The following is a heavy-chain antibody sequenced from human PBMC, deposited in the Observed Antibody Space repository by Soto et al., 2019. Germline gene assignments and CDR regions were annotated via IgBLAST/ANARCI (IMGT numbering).Heavy chain of an antibody. CDR1: GGSISSDGYY. Sequence: VQLQESGPGLVKPSQTLSLTCTVSGGSISSDGYYWTWIRQHPETGLECIGYIQYSGSTYYNPTLMSRVTISKDTSQDQFSLMLTSVTASDTAGYYFARAGLFDLWGRGTLVTVFS. CDR2: IQYSGST. V-gene: IGHV4-31*03. J-gene: IGHJ2*01. CDR3: ARAGLFDL.